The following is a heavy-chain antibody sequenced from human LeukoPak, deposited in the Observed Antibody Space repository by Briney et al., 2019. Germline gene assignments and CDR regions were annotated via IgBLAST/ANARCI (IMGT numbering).Heavy chain of an antibody. Sequence: PSETLSLTCTVSGGSISSSSYYWGWIRQPPGKGLEWIGSIYYSGSTYYNPSLKSRVTISVDTSKNQFSLKLSSVTAADTAVYYCARAPRGLFDYWGQGTLVTVSS. D-gene: IGHD3-10*01. CDR1: GGSISSSSYY. CDR3: ARAPRGLFDY. CDR2: IYYSGST. V-gene: IGHV4-39*07. J-gene: IGHJ4*02.